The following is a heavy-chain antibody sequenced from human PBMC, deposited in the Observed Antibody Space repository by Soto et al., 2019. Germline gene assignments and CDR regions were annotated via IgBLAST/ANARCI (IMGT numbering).Heavy chain of an antibody. Sequence: GGSLRLSCAASGFTFSSYEMNWVRQAPGKGLEWVSYISSSGSTIYYADSVKGRFTISRDNAKNSLYLQMNSPRAEDTAVYYCAVGYCSGGSCYPSGFGYWGQGTLVTVSS. CDR1: GFTFSSYE. D-gene: IGHD2-15*01. CDR2: ISSSGSTI. J-gene: IGHJ4*02. CDR3: AVGYCSGGSCYPSGFGY. V-gene: IGHV3-48*03.